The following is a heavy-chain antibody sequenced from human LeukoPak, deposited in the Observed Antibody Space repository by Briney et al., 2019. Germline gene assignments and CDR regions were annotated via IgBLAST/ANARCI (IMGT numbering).Heavy chain of an antibody. CDR2: ISNSII. CDR1: GFTFSSYS. D-gene: IGHD2-15*01. CDR3: ASDSPGYDSGSYFAY. J-gene: IGHJ4*02. Sequence: GGSLRLSCAASGFTFSSYSMSWVRQAPGKGLEWVSYISNSIIDYADSVKGRFTISRDNAKSSLYLQMNSLRDEDTAVYYCASDSPGYDSGSYFAYWGQGTLVTVSS. V-gene: IGHV3-48*02.